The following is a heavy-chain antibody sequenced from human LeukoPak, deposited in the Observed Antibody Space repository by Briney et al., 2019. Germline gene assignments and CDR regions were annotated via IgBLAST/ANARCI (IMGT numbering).Heavy chain of an antibody. CDR1: GFTFSSYW. CDR3: ARLQWLRKNFDY. CDR2: IRQDGSEK. D-gene: IGHD5-12*01. Sequence: SGGSLRLSCAASGFTFSSYWMTWVRQAPGKGLEWVADIRQDGSEKYHVDSVKGRFTISRDNSKNSLYLQMNSLRAEDMAVYYCARLQWLRKNFDYWGQGTLLTVSS. V-gene: IGHV3-7*01. J-gene: IGHJ4*02.